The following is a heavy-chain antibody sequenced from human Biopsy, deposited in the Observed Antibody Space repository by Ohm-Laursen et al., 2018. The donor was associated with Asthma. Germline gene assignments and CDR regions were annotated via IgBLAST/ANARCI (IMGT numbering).Heavy chain of an antibody. D-gene: IGHD3-22*01. CDR3: ARAQDYYDSRGYYRSFDY. CDR1: YGSITSGGYY. J-gene: IGHJ4*02. Sequence: TLSLTCTVSYGSITSGGYYWTWIRQHPGKGLEWIGFIYYSGSTYYNPSLKSRVSISIDTSKNQLPLKLSSVTAADTAVYYCARAQDYYDSRGYYRSFDYWGQGTLVTVSS. V-gene: IGHV4-31*03. CDR2: IYYSGST.